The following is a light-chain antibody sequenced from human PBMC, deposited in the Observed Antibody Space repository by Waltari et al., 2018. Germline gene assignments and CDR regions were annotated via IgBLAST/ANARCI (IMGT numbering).Light chain of an antibody. Sequence: DIQMTQSPSSVSASVGDRVTITCRASQDISSWLAWYQQRPGKAPKLLIYAASSLVSGVPSRFSGSGSGTDFTLIISSLQPEDFATYFCQQSSSPPLTFGGGTKVQIK. CDR1: QDISSW. J-gene: IGKJ4*01. CDR2: AAS. V-gene: IGKV1-12*01. CDR3: QQSSSPPLT.